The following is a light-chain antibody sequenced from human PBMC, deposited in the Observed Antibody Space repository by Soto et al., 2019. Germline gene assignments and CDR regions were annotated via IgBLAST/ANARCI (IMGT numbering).Light chain of an antibody. CDR1: QSVSSY. CDR2: DAS. V-gene: IGKV3-11*01. CDR3: QQRSNWPST. Sequence: IVCTQSPYTLALSPVERATLSFRASQSVSSYLAWHQQKPGQAPRLLIYDASNRATGIPARFSGSGSGTDFTLTISSLEPEDFAVYYCQQRSNWPSTFGQGTKVDIK. J-gene: IGKJ1*01.